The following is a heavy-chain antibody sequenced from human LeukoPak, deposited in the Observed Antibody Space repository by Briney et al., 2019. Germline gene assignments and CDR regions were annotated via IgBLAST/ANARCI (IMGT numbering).Heavy chain of an antibody. CDR2: IYHSGST. Sequence: SETLSLTCNVSGYSISSGYFWGWVRQAPGKGLEWIGSIYHSGSTYYNPSLKSRVTISVDASKNQFSLKLSSVTAADTAVYYCGRVRAGSSSPSVRDAFDIWGQGTMVTVSS. CDR3: GRVRAGSSSPSVRDAFDI. CDR1: GYSISSGYF. V-gene: IGHV4-38-2*02. J-gene: IGHJ3*02. D-gene: IGHD6-6*01.